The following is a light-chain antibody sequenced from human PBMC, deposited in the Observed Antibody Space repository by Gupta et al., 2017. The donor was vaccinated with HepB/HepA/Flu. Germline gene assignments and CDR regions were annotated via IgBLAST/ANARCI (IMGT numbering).Light chain of an antibody. Sequence: EIVLTKSPGTLSLSPGERATLSCRASQSVSSSYLAWYQQKPGQAPRLLIYGASSRATGIPDRFSGSGSGTDFTLTISSLEPEDFAVYYCQQYGSSPRTFGQGTKVEIK. CDR2: GAS. CDR1: QSVSSSY. V-gene: IGKV3-20*01. CDR3: QQYGSSPRT. J-gene: IGKJ1*01.